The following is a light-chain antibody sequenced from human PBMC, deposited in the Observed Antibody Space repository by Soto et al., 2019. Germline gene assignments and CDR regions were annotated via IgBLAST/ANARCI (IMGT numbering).Light chain of an antibody. Sequence: EIVLTQSPGTLSLSPGERATLSCRASQSVSNNYLAWYQQKPGQAPRPLIYGASNRATGIPDRFSGSGSGTDFTLTISRLEPEDFAVYYCQQYGSSGTVGQGTKV. CDR2: GAS. CDR1: QSVSNNY. V-gene: IGKV3-20*01. J-gene: IGKJ1*01. CDR3: QQYGSSGT.